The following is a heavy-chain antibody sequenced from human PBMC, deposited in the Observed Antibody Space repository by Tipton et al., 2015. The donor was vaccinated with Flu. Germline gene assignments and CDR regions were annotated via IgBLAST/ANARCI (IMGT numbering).Heavy chain of an antibody. Sequence: SLRLSCAASGFTVTSSYMSWVRQAPGKGLEWVSIVYDDGRTYYADSVEGRFAISRDDAKNSLYLQMNSLRAEDTAVYYCARGLLWDVAGDDAFDIWGQGTMVTVSS. D-gene: IGHD1-26*01. J-gene: IGHJ3*02. CDR2: VYDDGRT. CDR1: GFTVTSSY. CDR3: ARGLLWDVAGDDAFDI. V-gene: IGHV3-66*01.